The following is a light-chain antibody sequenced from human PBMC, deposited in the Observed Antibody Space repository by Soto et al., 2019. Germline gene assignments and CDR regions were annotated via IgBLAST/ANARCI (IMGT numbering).Light chain of an antibody. CDR3: QQYNNWPIT. Sequence: ETVLTQSPGTLSLSPGERATLSCRASQSVSSNLLAWYQEKPGQAPRLLIYGASTRATGIPARFSGSGSGTEFTLTISSLQSEDFAVYYCQQYNNWPITFGQGTRLEI. CDR2: GAS. J-gene: IGKJ5*01. CDR1: QSVSSN. V-gene: IGKV3-15*01.